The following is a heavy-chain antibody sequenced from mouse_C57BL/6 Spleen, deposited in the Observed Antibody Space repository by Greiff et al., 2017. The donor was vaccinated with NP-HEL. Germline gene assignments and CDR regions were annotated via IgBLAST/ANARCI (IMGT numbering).Heavy chain of an antibody. Sequence: VQLVESGAELVKPGASVKISCKASGYAFSSYWMNWVKQRPGKGLEWIGQIYPGDGDTNYNGKFKGKATLTADKSSSTAYMQLSSLTSEDSAVYFCARVYYDYDGGGYYAMDYWGQGTSVTVSS. J-gene: IGHJ4*01. CDR3: ARVYYDYDGGGYYAMDY. CDR2: IYPGDGDT. D-gene: IGHD2-4*01. V-gene: IGHV1-80*01. CDR1: GYAFSSYW.